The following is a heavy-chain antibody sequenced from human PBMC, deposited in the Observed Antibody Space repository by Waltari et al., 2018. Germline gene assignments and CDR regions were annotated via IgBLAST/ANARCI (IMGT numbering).Heavy chain of an antibody. V-gene: IGHV4-61*02. J-gene: IGHJ6*03. D-gene: IGHD4-4*01. CDR1: GRSTSSGSYY. CDR3: ARDRTSTVDYYYYYYMDV. Sequence: QVQLQESGPGLVKPSQTLSLPCTVSGRSTSSGSYYWSWIRQPAGKGLEWIGRIYTSGSTNYNPSLKSRVTISVDTSKNQFSLKLSSVTAADTAVYYCARDRTSTVDYYYYYYMDVWGKGTTVTVS. CDR2: IYTSGST.